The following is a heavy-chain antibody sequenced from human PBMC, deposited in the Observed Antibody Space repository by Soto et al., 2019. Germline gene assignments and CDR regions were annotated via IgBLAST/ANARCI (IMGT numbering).Heavy chain of an antibody. CDR2: ISYDGSNK. Sequence: PGGSLRLSXAASRFTFSSYGMHWVRQAPGKGLEWVAVISYDGSNKYYADSVKGRFTISRDNSKNTLYLQMNSLRAEDTAVYYCAKHQSPPYYYDSSGAEFDYWGQGTLVTVSS. CDR1: RFTFSSYG. J-gene: IGHJ4*02. CDR3: AKHQSPPYYYDSSGAEFDY. V-gene: IGHV3-30*18. D-gene: IGHD3-22*01.